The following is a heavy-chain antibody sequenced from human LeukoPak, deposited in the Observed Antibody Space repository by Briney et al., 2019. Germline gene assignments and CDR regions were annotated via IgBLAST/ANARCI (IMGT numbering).Heavy chain of an antibody. V-gene: IGHV3-52*01. Sequence: GGSLRLSCAASGFTFSSSWMHWVCQAPEKGLEWVADIKCDGSEKYYADSVKGRFTISRDNAKNTLYLQMNSLRAEDTAVYYCARVRAVAGNDYWGQGTLVTVSS. CDR3: ARVRAVAGNDY. D-gene: IGHD6-19*01. CDR1: GFTFSSSW. CDR2: IKCDGSEK. J-gene: IGHJ4*02.